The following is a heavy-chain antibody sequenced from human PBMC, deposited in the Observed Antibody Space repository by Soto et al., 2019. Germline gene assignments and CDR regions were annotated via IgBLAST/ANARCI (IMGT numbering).Heavy chain of an antibody. J-gene: IGHJ5*02. V-gene: IGHV4-39*01. Sequence: QLQLQESGPGLVKPSETLSLTCTVSGGSISSSSYYWGWIRQPSGKGLEWIGSIYYSGSTYYNPSLKSRVTISVDTSNNQFSLKLSSVTAADTAVYYCARQSYGSGSYSNWFDPWGQGTLVTVSS. CDR2: IYYSGST. CDR1: GGSISSSSYY. CDR3: ARQSYGSGSYSNWFDP. D-gene: IGHD3-10*01.